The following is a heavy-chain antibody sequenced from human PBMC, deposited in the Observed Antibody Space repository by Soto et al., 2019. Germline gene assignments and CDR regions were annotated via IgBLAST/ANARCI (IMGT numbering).Heavy chain of an antibody. J-gene: IGHJ6*02. Sequence: GSLRLSCAASGFIFNTYGMHWVRQAPGKGLEWVAVISYDGNNKYYAGSVKGRLTISRDNSKNTLYLQMNSLRAEDTAVYYCAKGQHCSTTSCYFYFYGMDVPGQGTKVTVPS. CDR3: AKGQHCSTTSCYFYFYGMDV. V-gene: IGHV3-30*18. CDR1: GFIFNTYG. CDR2: ISYDGNNK. D-gene: IGHD2-2*01.